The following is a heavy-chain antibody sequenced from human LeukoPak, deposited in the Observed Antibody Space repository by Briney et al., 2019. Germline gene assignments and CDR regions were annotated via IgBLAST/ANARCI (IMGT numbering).Heavy chain of an antibody. Sequence: GGSLRLSRAASVFTVSSNHMSCVRQAPGKGLEWVSVIYSGGSTYYADSVKGRFTISRHNSKNTLYLQMNSLRAEDTAVYYCASRPHLREGDYWGQGTQVTVSS. D-gene: IGHD3-16*01. J-gene: IGHJ4*02. V-gene: IGHV3-53*04. CDR2: IYSGGST. CDR1: VFTVSSNH. CDR3: ASRPHLREGDY.